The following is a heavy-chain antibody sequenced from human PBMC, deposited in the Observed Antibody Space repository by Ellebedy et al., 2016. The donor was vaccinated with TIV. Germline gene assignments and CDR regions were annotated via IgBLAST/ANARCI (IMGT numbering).Heavy chain of an antibody. CDR1: GYTFTSYG. D-gene: IGHD2-15*01. CDR2: IIPILGIA. Sequence: ASVKVSCKASGYTFTSYGISRVRQAPGQGLEWMGRIIPILGIANYAQKFQGRVTITADKSTSTAYTELSSLRSEDTAVYYCARDPGSGNTHASYWGQGTLVTVSS. CDR3: ARDPGSGNTHASY. J-gene: IGHJ4*02. V-gene: IGHV1-69*04.